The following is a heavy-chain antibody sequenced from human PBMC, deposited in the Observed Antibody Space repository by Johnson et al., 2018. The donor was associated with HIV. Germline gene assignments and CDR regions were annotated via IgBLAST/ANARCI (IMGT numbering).Heavy chain of an antibody. D-gene: IGHD2-15*01. J-gene: IGHJ3*02. V-gene: IGHV3-11*04. CDR2: ISGSGGTI. Sequence: QVQLVESGGGLVKPGGSLRLSCVASGFTFSDYYMSWIRQAPGKGLEWVSYISGSGGTIYSADSVKGRFTTSRDNAKKSLYLQMNSLRAEDTAVYYCARSKDCSVGTCPDAFDIWGQGTMVTVSS. CDR3: ARSKDCSVGTCPDAFDI. CDR1: GFTFSDYY.